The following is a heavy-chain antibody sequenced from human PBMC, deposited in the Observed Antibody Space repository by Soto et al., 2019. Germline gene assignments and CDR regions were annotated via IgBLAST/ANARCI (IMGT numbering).Heavy chain of an antibody. V-gene: IGHV3-23*01. CDR2: IRGSDEST. CDR3: AKSRSVEDGFDI. CDR1: GFPFNNYA. J-gene: IGHJ3*02. Sequence: EAQLLESGGGLVQPGGSLRLYCAASGFPFNNYAMSWVRQAPGKGLEWVSAIRGSDESTYYAQSVKGRFTISRDNSKNTLNLQMNSLRAEDTAVYYCAKSRSVEDGFDIWGQGTMVTVSS.